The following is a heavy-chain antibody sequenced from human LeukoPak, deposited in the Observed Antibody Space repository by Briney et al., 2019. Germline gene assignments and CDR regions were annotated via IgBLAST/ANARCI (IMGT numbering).Heavy chain of an antibody. J-gene: IGHJ3*02. D-gene: IGHD6-19*01. Sequence: SETLSLTCAVSGGSITSSNWWSWVRQPPGKGLEWIGEIYHSGSTNYNPSLKSRVTISADKSKNQFSLKLSSVTAADTGVYYCATVAGDAFDIWGQGTMVTVSS. CDR2: IYHSGST. CDR3: ATVAGDAFDI. V-gene: IGHV4-4*02. CDR1: GGSITSSNW.